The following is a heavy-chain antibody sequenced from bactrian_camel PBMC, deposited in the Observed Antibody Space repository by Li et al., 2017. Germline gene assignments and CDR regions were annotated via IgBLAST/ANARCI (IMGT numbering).Heavy chain of an antibody. Sequence: HVQLVESGGGSVQPGGSLNLSCEVSKHPNSNYHCMGWFRQALGKEREGIAAILNDGTTSYSDSAKGRFTISKDNATGTLYLQMNSLKPQDTADYYWANGTQVTVS. J-gene: IGHJ4*01. D-gene: IGHD1*01. V-gene: IGHV3S53*01. CDR2: ILNDGTT. CDR1: KHPNSNYH.